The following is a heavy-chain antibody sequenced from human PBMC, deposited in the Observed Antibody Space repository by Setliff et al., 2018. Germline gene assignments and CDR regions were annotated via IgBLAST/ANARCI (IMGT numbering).Heavy chain of an antibody. V-gene: IGHV4-34*01. CDR3: ARKSRNIVVVPAAVIYYYYYYMDV. Sequence: PSETLSLTCAVYGGSFSGYYWSWIRQPPGKGLEWIGEINHSGSTNYNPSLKSRVTISVDTSTNQFSLKLSSVTAADTAVCYCARKSRNIVVVPAAVIYYYYYYMDVWGKGTTVTVSS. D-gene: IGHD2-2*01. J-gene: IGHJ6*03. CDR2: INHSGST. CDR1: GGSFSGYY.